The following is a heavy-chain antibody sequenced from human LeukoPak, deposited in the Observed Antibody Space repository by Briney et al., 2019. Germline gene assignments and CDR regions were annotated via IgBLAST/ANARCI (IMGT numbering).Heavy chain of an antibody. CDR3: ARISHSSGYYPFDY. J-gene: IGHJ4*02. V-gene: IGHV4-39*07. D-gene: IGHD3-22*01. CDR1: GGSISSSSYY. CDR2: IYYSGST. Sequence: PSETLSLTCTVSGGSISSSSYYWGWIRQPPGKGLEWIGSIYYSGSTYYNPSLKSRVTISVDTSKNQFSLKLSSVTAADTAVYCCARISHSSGYYPFDYWGQGTLVTVSS.